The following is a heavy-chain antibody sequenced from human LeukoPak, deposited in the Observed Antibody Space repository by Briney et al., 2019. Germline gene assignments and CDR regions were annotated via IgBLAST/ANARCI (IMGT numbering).Heavy chain of an antibody. J-gene: IGHJ5*02. CDR3: ARGPYPNPRA. CDR1: GGSFSDYY. Sequence: SETLSLTCAVYGGSFSDYYRSWIRQPPGKGLEWIGEINHSGSAYYNPSLRSRVTISLDTSKKQFSLKLNSVTAADTAVYYCARGPYPNPRAWGQGNLVTISS. D-gene: IGHD1-14*01. V-gene: IGHV4-34*01. CDR2: INHSGSA.